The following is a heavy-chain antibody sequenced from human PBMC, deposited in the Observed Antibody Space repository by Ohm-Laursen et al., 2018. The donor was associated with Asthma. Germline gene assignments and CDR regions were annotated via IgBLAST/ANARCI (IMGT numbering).Heavy chain of an antibody. J-gene: IGHJ1*01. V-gene: IGHV3-33*01. CDR2: IWYDGSNK. Sequence: SLRLSCTASGFTFSSYGILWVRQAPGRGLEWVAVIWYDGSNKYYADSVKGRFTISRDSSKNTVYLQMNSLRAEDTALYYCARIGPEWELPGREYSLHHWGQGTQVTVSS. CDR1: GFTFSSYG. D-gene: IGHD1-26*01. CDR3: ARIGPEWELPGREYSLHH.